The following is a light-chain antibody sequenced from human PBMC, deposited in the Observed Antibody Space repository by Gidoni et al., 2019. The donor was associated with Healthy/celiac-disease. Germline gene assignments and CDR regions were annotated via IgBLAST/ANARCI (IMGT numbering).Light chain of an antibody. CDR3: QQYYSYPLT. CDR1: QGISSY. Sequence: AIRMTQSPSSFSASTGDRVTITCRASQGISSYLAWYQQKPGKAPKLLIYAASTLQSGVPSRCSGRGAGKDFTITISWLQYEDFANYYCQQYYSYPLTFGGGTKVEIK. CDR2: AAS. V-gene: IGKV1-8*01. J-gene: IGKJ4*01.